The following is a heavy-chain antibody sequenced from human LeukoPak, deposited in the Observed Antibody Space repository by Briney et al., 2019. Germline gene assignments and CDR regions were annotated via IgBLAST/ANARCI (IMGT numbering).Heavy chain of an antibody. J-gene: IGHJ4*02. CDR2: ISGNGDIT. V-gene: IGHV3-23*01. CDR3: AKSRSITIFGVARALFDY. D-gene: IGHD3-3*01. CDR1: GFTFSSYA. Sequence: GGSLRLSCAASGFTFSSYAMSWVRQAPGKGLEWVSTISGNGDITYYADSVKGRFTISRNNSKKTLYLHVNNLRAEDTAVYYCAKSRSITIFGVARALFDYWGQGTLVTVSS.